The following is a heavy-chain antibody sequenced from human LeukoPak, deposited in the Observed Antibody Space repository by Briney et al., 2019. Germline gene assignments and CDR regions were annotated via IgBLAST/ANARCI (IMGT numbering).Heavy chain of an antibody. D-gene: IGHD2-2*01. V-gene: IGHV1-18*01. Sequence: ASVKVSCKASGYTFSNYGINWVRQAPGQGLEWMGWISTYNGNTNYAQNLQGRVTMTADTSTSTAYMELSRLRSDDTAVYYCARRGDIVVVPAADQVAFDIWGQGTMVTVSS. CDR3: ARRGDIVVVPAADQVAFDI. CDR1: GYTFSNYG. J-gene: IGHJ3*02. CDR2: ISTYNGNT.